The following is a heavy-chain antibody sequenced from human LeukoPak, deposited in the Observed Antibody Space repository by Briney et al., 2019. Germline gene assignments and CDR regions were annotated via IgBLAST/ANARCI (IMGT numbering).Heavy chain of an antibody. CDR1: DGSFSGFY. D-gene: IGHD1-26*01. J-gene: IGHJ4*02. CDR2: ISDSGST. CDR3: ARLVILSGSYEKPPLDY. Sequence: SETLSLTCAVSDGSFSGFYWSLIRQFPGKGLEWIGQISDSGSTNYNPSLRSRVTISADTSKNQFSLRLSSVTAADTAVYYCARLVILSGSYEKPPLDYWGQGTLVTVSS. V-gene: IGHV4-34*01.